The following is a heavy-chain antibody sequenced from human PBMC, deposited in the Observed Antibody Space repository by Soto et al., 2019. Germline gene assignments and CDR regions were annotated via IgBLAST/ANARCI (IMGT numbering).Heavy chain of an antibody. CDR3: AKVRVGIDVDFDY. Sequence: LRLSCAASGFTFSSCAMSWVRQAPAKGLEWVSAIRDSDSGGTTYYADSVKGRFTISRDDSKNTLYLQMSSLRAEDTAMYYCAKVRVGIDVDFDYWGQGALVTVSS. CDR2: IRDSDSGGTT. CDR1: GFTFSSCA. D-gene: IGHD2-21*01. J-gene: IGHJ4*02. V-gene: IGHV3-23*01.